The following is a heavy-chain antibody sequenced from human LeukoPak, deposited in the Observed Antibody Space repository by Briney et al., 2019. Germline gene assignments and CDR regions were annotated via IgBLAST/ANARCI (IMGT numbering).Heavy chain of an antibody. CDR2: IYYSGST. J-gene: IGHJ4*02. CDR3: ARQVYKTYFDN. V-gene: IGHV4-39*01. D-gene: IGHD3-10*01. CDR1: GDSINSSTFY. Sequence: PSETLSLTCTVSGDSINSSTFYWGWIRQPPGKGMEWIGSIYYSGSTYYNPSLKRRVTISVDTSKHQFSLKLSSVTAADTAVYSCARQVYKTYFDNWGQGTLVTVSS.